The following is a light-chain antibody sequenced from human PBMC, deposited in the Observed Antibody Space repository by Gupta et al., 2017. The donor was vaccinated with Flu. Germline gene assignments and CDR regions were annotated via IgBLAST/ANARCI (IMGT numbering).Light chain of an antibody. CDR3: QQYNNWPLT. J-gene: IGKJ4*01. Sequence: PATLSVSPWERATLSCRASQSVSSNLAWYQQKPGQAPRLLIYGASTRATGIPARFSGSGSGTEFTLTISSLQSEDFAVYYCQQYNNWPLTFGGGTKVEIK. V-gene: IGKV3-15*01. CDR1: QSVSSN. CDR2: GAS.